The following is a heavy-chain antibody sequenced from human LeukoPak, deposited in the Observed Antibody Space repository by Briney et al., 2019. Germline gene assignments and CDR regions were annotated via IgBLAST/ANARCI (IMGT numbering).Heavy chain of an antibody. CDR1: GFIFNNYW. D-gene: IGHD6-6*01. V-gene: IGHV3-7*01. CDR2: INQDGSVK. J-gene: IGHJ4*02. CDR3: ARIGYSSLSFDY. Sequence: PGGSLRLSCTASGFIFNNYWMSWVRQAPGKGLEWVANINQDGSVKYCVDSLKGRFTISRDNAKNSLYVQMNSLRAEDTAVYICARIGYSSLSFDYWGQGTLVTVSS.